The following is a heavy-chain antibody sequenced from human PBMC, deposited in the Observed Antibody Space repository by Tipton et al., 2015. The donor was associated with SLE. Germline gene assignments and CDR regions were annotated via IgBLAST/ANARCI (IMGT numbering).Heavy chain of an antibody. J-gene: IGHJ4*02. D-gene: IGHD4-23*01. V-gene: IGHV4-59*12. CDR1: GASTNTKY. CDR3: ARDRGGNSSVYFDY. Sequence: TLSLTCTVSGASTNTKYWTWIRQSPGKGLEWIGYANRNEGTKIKSSLERRVTISVDKPENHFSLRLSAVTAADTAVYYCARDRGGNSSVYFDYWGQGTLVTVSS. CDR2: ANRNEGT.